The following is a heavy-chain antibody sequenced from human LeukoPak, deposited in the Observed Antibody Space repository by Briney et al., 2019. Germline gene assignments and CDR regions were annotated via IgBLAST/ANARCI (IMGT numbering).Heavy chain of an antibody. CDR3: ARDRICSGGRCYSGWFDP. CDR2: IIPISGTA. J-gene: IGHJ5*02. D-gene: IGHD2-15*01. CDR1: GGSFSIYA. Sequence: SVTVSCTASGGSFSIYANSWVRQAPGPGLEWMGGIIPISGTANYAQKFQGRVTITADESTNTAYMELSSLRSEDTAVYYCARDRICSGGRCYSGWFDPWGQGTLVTVSS. V-gene: IGHV1-69*13.